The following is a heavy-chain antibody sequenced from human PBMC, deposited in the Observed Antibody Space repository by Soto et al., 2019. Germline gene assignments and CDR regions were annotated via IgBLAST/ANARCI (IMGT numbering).Heavy chain of an antibody. CDR1: GYTFTGCY. D-gene: IGHD2-2*01. V-gene: IGHV1-2*02. CDR2: VNPQTGGT. Sequence: GASVKVSCKASGYTFTGCYIHCVREAPGQGLEWMGWVNPQTGGTSYAQKFQGRVTLSRDTSINTAYLELSRLTFDDAAVYFCARERYQVISDGMDVWGQGTTVTVSS. J-gene: IGHJ6*02. CDR3: ARERYQVISDGMDV.